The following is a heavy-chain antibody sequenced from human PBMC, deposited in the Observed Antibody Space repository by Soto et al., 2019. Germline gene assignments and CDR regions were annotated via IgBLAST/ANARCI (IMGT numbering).Heavy chain of an antibody. V-gene: IGHV6-1*01. J-gene: IGHJ5*01. D-gene: IGHD2-8*01. Sequence: SQTLSLTCVISGDSVSTSTATWDWIRQSPSRGLEWLGRTYYRSKWYYDYALSVQGRITINADTYNNQLSLQLNSVTPDDTAVYFCARLIGNSWLDSWGQGTLVTVSS. CDR1: GDSVSTSTAT. CDR3: ARLIGNSWLDS. CDR2: TYYRSKWYY.